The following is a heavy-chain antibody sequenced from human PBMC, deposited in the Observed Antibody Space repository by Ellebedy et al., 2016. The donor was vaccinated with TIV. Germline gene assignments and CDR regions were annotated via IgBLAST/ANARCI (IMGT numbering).Heavy chain of an antibody. CDR1: GGSIRSGGYY. Sequence: SETLSLTXTVSGGSIRSGGYYWSWIRQHPGKGLEWIGYIYYSGSTYYNPSLKSRVTISVDTSKNQFSLKLSSVTAADTAVYYCARFGTDSGYDHRPYYYYGMDVWGQGTTVTVSS. D-gene: IGHD5-12*01. J-gene: IGHJ6*02. CDR3: ARFGTDSGYDHRPYYYYGMDV. V-gene: IGHV4-31*03. CDR2: IYYSGST.